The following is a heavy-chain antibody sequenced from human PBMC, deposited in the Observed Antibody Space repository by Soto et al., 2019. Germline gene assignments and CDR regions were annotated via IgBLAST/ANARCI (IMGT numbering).Heavy chain of an antibody. J-gene: IGHJ3*01. CDR2: SGSSATSI. Sequence: PGGSLRLSCVASGFTFSYYAMSWVRQAPGKGLEWISFISGSSATSIYYADSAKGRFTTTRNSHRNSLYLQMISMRADDTAAYYCERGSVCRRNVFDLWGQGTMVTVSS. V-gene: IGHV3-11*01. D-gene: IGHD1-1*01. CDR3: ERGSVCRRNVFDL. CDR1: GFTFSYYA.